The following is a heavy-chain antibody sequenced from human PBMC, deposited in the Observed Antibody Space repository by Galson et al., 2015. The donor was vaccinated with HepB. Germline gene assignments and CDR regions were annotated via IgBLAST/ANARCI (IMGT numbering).Heavy chain of an antibody. Sequence: QSGAEVKKPGESLRISCKGSGYSFTSYRMSWVRQMPGKGLEWMGIIDPSDSYIKYSPSFQGQVIISVDKSISTAHLQWSSLKASDSAMYYCARQVSDYYGMDVWGQGTAVTVSS. CDR1: GYSFTSYR. V-gene: IGHV5-10-1*04. CDR2: IDPSDSYI. CDR3: ARQVSDYYGMDV. D-gene: IGHD3-3*01. J-gene: IGHJ6*02.